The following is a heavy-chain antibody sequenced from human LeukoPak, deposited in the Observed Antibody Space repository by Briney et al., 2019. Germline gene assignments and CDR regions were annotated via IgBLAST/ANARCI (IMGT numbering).Heavy chain of an antibody. CDR2: ISGDGTET. Sequence: GGSLRLSCAASGLTFRNYAMSWVRQAPGKGLEWVSTISGDGTETFFADSVKGRFTISRDNAKNSLYLQMNSLRAEDTAVYYCARDHDYGDYSDAFDIWGQGTMVTVSS. V-gene: IGHV3-21*01. CDR1: GLTFRNYA. D-gene: IGHD4-17*01. CDR3: ARDHDYGDYSDAFDI. J-gene: IGHJ3*02.